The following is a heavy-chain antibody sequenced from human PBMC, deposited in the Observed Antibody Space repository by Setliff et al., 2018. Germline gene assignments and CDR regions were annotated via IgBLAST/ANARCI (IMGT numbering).Heavy chain of an antibody. CDR1: GFTFSSYS. Sequence: GGSLRLSCAASGFTFSSYSIHWVRQAPGKGLEWVAVVSHDENTKYYADSVKDRFTISRDNAKNSLFLQMNNLRAEDTALYYCASSSGWIPWIQHWGPGTLVTVSS. J-gene: IGHJ1*01. CDR3: ASSSGWIPWIQH. CDR2: VSHDENTK. D-gene: IGHD3-10*01. V-gene: IGHV3-30*04.